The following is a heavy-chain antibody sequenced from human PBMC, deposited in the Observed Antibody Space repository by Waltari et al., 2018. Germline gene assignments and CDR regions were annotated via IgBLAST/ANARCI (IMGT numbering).Heavy chain of an antibody. J-gene: IGHJ4*02. Sequence: EVQLVESGGGLVQPGRSLRLSCTASGFTFSDYPMSWVRQAPGKGLEWVSFIRSKAYGGTTEYAASVKGRFTISRDGSKSIAYLQMNSLKTEDTAVYYCSSSFSPSAVAGSPYYFDYWGQGALVTVSS. CDR3: SSSFSPSAVAGSPYYFDY. CDR2: IRSKAYGGTT. CDR1: GFTFSDYP. V-gene: IGHV3-49*04. D-gene: IGHD6-19*01.